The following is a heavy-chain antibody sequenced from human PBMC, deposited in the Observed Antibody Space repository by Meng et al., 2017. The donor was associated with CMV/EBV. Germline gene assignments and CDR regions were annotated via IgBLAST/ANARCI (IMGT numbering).Heavy chain of an antibody. J-gene: IGHJ6*02. Sequence: GGSLRLSCAASGFTFSSYGMHWVRQAPGKGLEWVAFIRYDGSIKYYADSVKGRFTISRDNSKNTLYLQMNSLRAEDTAVYYCAKEYYYGSGSDAIYYYGMDVWGQGTTVTVSS. CDR1: GFTFSSYG. V-gene: IGHV3-30*02. CDR3: AKEYYYGSGSDAIYYYGMDV. CDR2: IRYDGSIK. D-gene: IGHD3-10*01.